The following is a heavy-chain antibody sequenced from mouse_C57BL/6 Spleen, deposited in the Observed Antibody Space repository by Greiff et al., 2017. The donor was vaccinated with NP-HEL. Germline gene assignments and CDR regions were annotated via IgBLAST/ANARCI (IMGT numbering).Heavy chain of an antibody. CDR3: AIMDLTGTPHWYFDV. CDR1: GYTFTSYW. V-gene: IGHV1-64*01. CDR2: IHPNSGST. J-gene: IGHJ1*03. D-gene: IGHD4-1*01. Sequence: QVQLQQPGAELVKPGASVKLSCKASGYTFTSYWMHWVKQRPGQGLEWIGMIHPNSGSTNYNEKFKSKATLTVDKSSSTAYMQLHSLTAEDSAVYYDAIMDLTGTPHWYFDVWGKGTTVTVSS.